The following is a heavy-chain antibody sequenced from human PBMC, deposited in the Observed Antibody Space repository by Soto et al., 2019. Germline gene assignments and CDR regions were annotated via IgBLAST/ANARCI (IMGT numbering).Heavy chain of an antibody. V-gene: IGHV3-30-3*01. CDR2: ISYDGSNK. J-gene: IGHJ4*02. CDR1: GFTFSSYA. CDR3: ATGWVVTAISAY. D-gene: IGHD2-21*02. Sequence: GGSLRLSCAASGFTFSSYAMHWVRQAPGKGLEWVAVISYDGSNKYYADSVKGRFTISRDNSKNTLYLQMNSLRAEDTAVCYCATGWVVTAISAYWGQGTLVTVSS.